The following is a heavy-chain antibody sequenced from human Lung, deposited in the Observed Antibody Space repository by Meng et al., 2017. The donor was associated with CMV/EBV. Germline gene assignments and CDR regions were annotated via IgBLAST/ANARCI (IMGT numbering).Heavy chain of an antibody. V-gene: IGHV4-34*01. Sequence: CAVYGGSYSGYYWSWIRQPPGKGLEWIGEINHSGSTNYTPSLKSRVTISVDTSKNQFSLKLSSVTAADTAVYYCARTGEVAAAGYDYWGQGTLVTVSS. D-gene: IGHD6-13*01. CDR1: GGSYSGYY. J-gene: IGHJ4*02. CDR3: ARTGEVAAAGYDY. CDR2: INHSGST.